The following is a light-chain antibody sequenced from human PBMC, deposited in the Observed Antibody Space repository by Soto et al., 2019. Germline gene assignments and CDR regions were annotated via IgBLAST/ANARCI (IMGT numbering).Light chain of an antibody. CDR2: DVS. Sequence: EIVMTQSPASLSVSPGERVTLSCRAGQFVTRNFSFYQQKSGQSPRLLIYDVSTRATGIPARFSGSGSGIDFTLTINSLDPDDFAVYYCQQRSDWPITFGQGTRLEIK. CDR3: QQRSDWPIT. CDR1: QFVTRN. J-gene: IGKJ5*01. V-gene: IGKV3-11*01.